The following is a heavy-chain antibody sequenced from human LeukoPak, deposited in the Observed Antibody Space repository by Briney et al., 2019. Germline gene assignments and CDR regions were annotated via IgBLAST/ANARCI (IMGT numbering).Heavy chain of an antibody. V-gene: IGHV4-61*02. CDR1: GGSIGSGSYY. CDR2: IYTSGST. CDR3: ARALLGDSSGYYPNSYYFDY. J-gene: IGHJ4*02. Sequence: SETLSLTCTVSGGSIGSGSYYWSWIRRPAGKGLEWIGRIYTSGSTNYNPSLKSRVTISVDTSKNQFSLKLSSVTAADTAVYYCARALLGDSSGYYPNSYYFDYWGQGTLVTVSS. D-gene: IGHD3-22*01.